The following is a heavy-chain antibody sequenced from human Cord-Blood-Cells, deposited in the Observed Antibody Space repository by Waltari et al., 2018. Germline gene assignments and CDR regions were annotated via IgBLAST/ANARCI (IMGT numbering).Heavy chain of an antibody. D-gene: IGHD6-6*01. J-gene: IGHJ1*01. V-gene: IGHV3-30*18. Sequence: QVQLVESGGGVVQPGRSLRLSCAASGFTFSSYGMHCVRQAPGKGLEWVAVISYDGSNKYYADSVKGRFTISRDNSKNTLDLQMNRLRAEDTAVYYCAKDRDESSSYYFQHWGQGTLVTVSS. CDR2: ISYDGSNK. CDR3: AKDRDESSSYYFQH. CDR1: GFTFSSYG.